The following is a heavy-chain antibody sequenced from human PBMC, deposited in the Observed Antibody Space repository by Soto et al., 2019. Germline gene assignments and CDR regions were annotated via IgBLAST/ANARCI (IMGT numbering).Heavy chain of an antibody. Sequence: EVQLVEPGGGLVKPGGSLRLSCAASGFTFSSYSMNWVRQAPGKGLEWVSSISSSSSYIYYADSVKGRFTISRDNAKNSLYLQMNSLRAEDTAVYYCARIRLGRVGMDVWGQGTTVTVSS. CDR3: ARIRLGRVGMDV. CDR2: ISSSSSYI. J-gene: IGHJ6*02. D-gene: IGHD3-10*01. V-gene: IGHV3-21*01. CDR1: GFTFSSYS.